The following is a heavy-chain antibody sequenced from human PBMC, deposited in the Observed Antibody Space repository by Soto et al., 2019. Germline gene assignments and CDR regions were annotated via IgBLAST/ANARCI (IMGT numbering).Heavy chain of an antibody. D-gene: IGHD3-9*01. J-gene: IGHJ6*02. CDR1: GFTFSNAW. CDR3: TKDLNDILPWDV. Sequence: GGALRLSCAASGFTFSNAWMNCVRQAPGKGLEWVGSIKSKTDGGKKDYAANVKGRLNISRDDSKNKLYMKMNRLKTEDTAVYYCTKDLNDILPWDVWGQGTTVTVSS. CDR2: IKSKTDGGKK. V-gene: IGHV3-15*07.